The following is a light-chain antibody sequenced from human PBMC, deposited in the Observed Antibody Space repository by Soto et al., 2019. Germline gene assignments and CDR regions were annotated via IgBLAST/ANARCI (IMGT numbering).Light chain of an antibody. Sequence: QSAMTQPASVSGSPGQSITISCTGTSSTVGGFNVVSWYQQHPGKAPKVIIYEGIKRPSGVSNRFSGSNSGSTASLTISGLQAEDEAAYYCCSYGGATNYVLGNGTKVTVL. CDR3: CSYGGATNYV. V-gene: IGLV2-23*01. J-gene: IGLJ1*01. CDR1: SSTVGGFNV. CDR2: EGI.